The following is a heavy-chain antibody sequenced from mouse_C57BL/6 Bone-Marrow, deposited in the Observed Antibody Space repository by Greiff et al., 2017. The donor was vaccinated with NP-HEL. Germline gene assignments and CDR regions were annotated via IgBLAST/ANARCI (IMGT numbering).Heavy chain of an antibody. V-gene: IGHV2-5*01. Sequence: VQLQQSGPGLVQPSQSLSITCTVSGFSLTSYGVHWVRQSPGKGLEWLGVIWRGGSTDYNAAFMSRLSITKDNSKSQVFFKMNSLQADDTAIYYCAKNYGSSSYYFDYWGQGTTLTVSS. CDR2: IWRGGST. CDR1: GFSLTSYG. J-gene: IGHJ2*01. CDR3: AKNYGSSSYYFDY. D-gene: IGHD1-1*01.